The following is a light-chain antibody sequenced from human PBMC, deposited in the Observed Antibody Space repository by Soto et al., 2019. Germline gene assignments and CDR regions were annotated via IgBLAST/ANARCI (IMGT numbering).Light chain of an antibody. J-gene: IGKJ1*01. CDR3: LQYTDWSRT. Sequence: EIVMTQSPATLSVSPGETATLSCRASQSVSTDLAWYQQKPGHSPRLLIYSASTRATGVPARFSGSGFGTEFSLILSSLQSEDFALYLCLQYTDWSRTLGPGTRVEIK. CDR2: SAS. CDR1: QSVSTD. V-gene: IGKV3-15*01.